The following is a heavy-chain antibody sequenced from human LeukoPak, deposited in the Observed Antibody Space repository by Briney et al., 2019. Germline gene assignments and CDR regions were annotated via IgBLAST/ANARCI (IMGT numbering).Heavy chain of an antibody. CDR2: INHSGST. Sequence: PSETLSLTCAVYGGSFSGYYWSWIRQPPGKGLEWIGEINHSGSTNCNPSLKSRVTISVDTSKSQFSLKLSSVTAADTAVYYCARDTEYCSGGSCYSEIDAFDIWGQGTMVTVSS. V-gene: IGHV4-34*01. CDR1: GGSFSGYY. J-gene: IGHJ3*02. D-gene: IGHD2-15*01. CDR3: ARDTEYCSGGSCYSEIDAFDI.